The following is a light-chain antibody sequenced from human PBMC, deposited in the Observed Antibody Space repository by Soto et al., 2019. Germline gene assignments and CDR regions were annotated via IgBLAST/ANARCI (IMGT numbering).Light chain of an antibody. J-gene: IGKJ5*01. CDR3: QQYNNWPPIT. Sequence: EIVMTQSPDTLSVSPGESATLPCRASQRVYSNLAWYQQRPGQAPRLLIYGASTRATGVPASFSGRGSATEFTLPISSLQSPDFAVYYCQQYNNWPPITFGQGTRLEIK. CDR2: GAS. V-gene: IGKV3-15*01. CDR1: QRVYSN.